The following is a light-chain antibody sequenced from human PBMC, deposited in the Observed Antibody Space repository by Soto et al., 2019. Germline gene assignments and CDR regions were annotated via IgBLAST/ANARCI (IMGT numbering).Light chain of an antibody. V-gene: IGKV1-17*03. CDR2: GAS. Sequence: DIPMTQSPSAMSASVGDTVTITCRASQGISNYLAWFQQKPGKVPKRLIYGASSLQSGVPSRFSGSGYGTEFTLRISSLQPEDFATYYCLQHNTYPRTFGQGTKVEIK. CDR1: QGISNY. J-gene: IGKJ1*01. CDR3: LQHNTYPRT.